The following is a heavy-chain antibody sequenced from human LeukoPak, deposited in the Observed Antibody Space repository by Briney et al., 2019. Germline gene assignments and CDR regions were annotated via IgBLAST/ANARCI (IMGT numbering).Heavy chain of an antibody. CDR3: AKDLRGGSGRNYYYYMDV. CDR1: GFTFSSYG. Sequence: GGSLRLSCAASGFTFSSYGMHWVRQAPGEGLEWVAFIRYDGSNKYNADSVKGRFTISRDNSKNTLYLQMNSLRAEDTAVYYCAKDLRGGSGRNYYYYMDVWGKGTTVTISS. D-gene: IGHD3-10*01. V-gene: IGHV3-30*02. CDR2: IRYDGSNK. J-gene: IGHJ6*03.